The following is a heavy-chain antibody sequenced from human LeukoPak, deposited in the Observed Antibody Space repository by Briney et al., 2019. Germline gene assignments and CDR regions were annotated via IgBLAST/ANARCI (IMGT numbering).Heavy chain of an antibody. CDR3: ARRRHNFDFYNV. CDR2: TFYTGRT. J-gene: IGHJ3*01. CDR1: GDSIISNIYW. D-gene: IGHD3/OR15-3a*01. V-gene: IGHV4-39*01. Sequence: SETLPLTCTVSGDSIISNIYWWDWVRLPPGKGLEWIGATFYTGRTFYNPSLKSRVTISVDTSKNQFSLDLNSATAADTADYYCARRRHNFDFYNVWGQGTRVLVSS.